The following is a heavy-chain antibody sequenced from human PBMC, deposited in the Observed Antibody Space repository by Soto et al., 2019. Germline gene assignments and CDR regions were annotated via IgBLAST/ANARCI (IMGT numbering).Heavy chain of an antibody. D-gene: IGHD4-4*01. V-gene: IGHV1-69*12. J-gene: IGHJ4*02. CDR1: GGTFSSYA. Sequence: QVQLVQSGAEVKKPGSSVKVSCKASGGTFSSYAISWVRQAPGQGLEWMGGIIPIFGTANYAQKFQGRVTITADEATTTAYRELRSLRSEDTAVYYCDRDGGVYDYSPFDYWGQGTLVTVSS. CDR3: DRDGGVYDYSPFDY. CDR2: IIPIFGTA.